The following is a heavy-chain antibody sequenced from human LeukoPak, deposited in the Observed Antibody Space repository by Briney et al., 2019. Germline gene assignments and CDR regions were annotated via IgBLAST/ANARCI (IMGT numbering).Heavy chain of an antibody. CDR1: GYTFTGYY. V-gene: IGHV1-2*02. J-gene: IGHJ3*02. CDR3: ASLAGSYYYGSGSRWYDAFDI. D-gene: IGHD3-10*01. Sequence: GASAKVSCKASGYTFTGYYMHWVRQAPGQGLEWMGWINPNSGGTNYAQKFQGRVTMTRDTSISTAYMELGRLRSDDTAVYYCASLAGSYYYGSGSRWYDAFDIWGQGTMVTVSS. CDR2: INPNSGGT.